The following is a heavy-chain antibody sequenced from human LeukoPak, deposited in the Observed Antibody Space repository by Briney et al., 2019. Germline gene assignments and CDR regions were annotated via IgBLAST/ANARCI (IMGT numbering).Heavy chain of an antibody. D-gene: IGHD3-22*01. J-gene: IGHJ4*02. Sequence: GGSLRLSCEASGLTLSRNDMSWVRQAPGKGLEWVSSLYPSGATTFYAASAKGRFTISRDNSKNTLYLQMNRLRAEDRAVYYCAKVPITMIVVVITITFDYWGQGTLVTVSS. CDR2: LYPSGATT. V-gene: IGHV3-23*01. CDR1: GLTLSRND. CDR3: AKVPITMIVVVITITFDY.